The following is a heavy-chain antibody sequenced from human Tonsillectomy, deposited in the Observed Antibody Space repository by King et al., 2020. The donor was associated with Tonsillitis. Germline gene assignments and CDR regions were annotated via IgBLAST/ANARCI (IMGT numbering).Heavy chain of an antibody. CDR3: ASLFLRSSN. Sequence: VQMVESGAEVKKPGESLRISCKGFGYNFTTYWISWVRQMPGKGLEWMGRIDPSDSYTNYSPSCQCHVTVSADKSINTAYLQWSSLQASDTAMYYCASLFLRSSNWGQGTLVTVSS. D-gene: IGHD2-21*01. J-gene: IGHJ4*02. V-gene: IGHV5-10-1*03. CDR1: GYNFTTYW. CDR2: IDPSDSYT.